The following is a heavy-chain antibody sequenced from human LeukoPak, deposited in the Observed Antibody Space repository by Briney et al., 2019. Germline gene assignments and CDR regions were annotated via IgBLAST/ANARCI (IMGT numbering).Heavy chain of an antibody. CDR1: GFIFSSYA. J-gene: IGHJ4*02. V-gene: IGHV3-23*01. CDR2: ISGSGTTT. Sequence: GGSLRLSCAASGFIFSSYAMTWVRQAPGRGLEWLSTISGSGTTTYYVDSVKGRFTISRDNSKNTLYLQMNSLRAEDTAVYYCAKDTNYYDSSGFPSLGGQGTLVTVSS. D-gene: IGHD3-22*01. CDR3: AKDTNYYDSSGFPSL.